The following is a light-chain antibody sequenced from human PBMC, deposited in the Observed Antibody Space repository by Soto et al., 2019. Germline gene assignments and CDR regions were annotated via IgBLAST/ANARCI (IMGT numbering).Light chain of an antibody. CDR3: AAWDDSLNWV. Sequence: QSVLTQPPSASGTPGQRVTMSCSGSSSNIGSNYVYWYQQFPGTAPRLLIYRNKQRPSGVPDRFSGSKSGTSASLAISGLRSEDEADYYCAAWDDSLNWVFGGGTKLTVL. CDR1: SSNIGSNY. J-gene: IGLJ3*02. CDR2: RNK. V-gene: IGLV1-47*01.